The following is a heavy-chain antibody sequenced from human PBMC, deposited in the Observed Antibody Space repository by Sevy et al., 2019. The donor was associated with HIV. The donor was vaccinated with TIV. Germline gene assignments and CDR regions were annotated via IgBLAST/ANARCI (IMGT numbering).Heavy chain of an antibody. CDR2: IIPIFGTA. Sequence: ASVNVSCKASGGTFSSYAISWVRQAPGQGLEWMGGIIPIFGTANYAQRFQGRVTITADESTSTAYMELSSLRSEDTAVYYCARDRRDGYKEKYYYYYGMDVWGQGTTVTVSS. V-gene: IGHV1-69*13. J-gene: IGHJ6*02. CDR1: GGTFSSYA. D-gene: IGHD5-12*01. CDR3: ARDRRDGYKEKYYYYYGMDV.